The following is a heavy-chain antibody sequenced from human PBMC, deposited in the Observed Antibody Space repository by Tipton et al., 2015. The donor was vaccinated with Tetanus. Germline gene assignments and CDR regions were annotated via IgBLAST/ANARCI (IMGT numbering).Heavy chain of an antibody. CDR1: GYTFTDYF. CDR2: INPNSGAT. J-gene: IGHJ4*02. D-gene: IGHD2-21*02. CDR3: ARALIGVTAIPALGY. Sequence: QVQLVQSGAEAKKPGASVKVSCKASGYTFTDYFMHWVRQAPGLGLEWMGWINPNSGATNSAQKFQGRVSLSWDSSISTAYLELRRLRSDDTAFYYCARALIGVTAIPALGYWGQGTLVTVSS. V-gene: IGHV1-2*02.